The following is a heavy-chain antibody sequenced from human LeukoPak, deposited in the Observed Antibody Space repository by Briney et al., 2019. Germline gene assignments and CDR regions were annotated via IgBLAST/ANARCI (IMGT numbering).Heavy chain of an antibody. J-gene: IGHJ4*02. CDR2: IIPIVGTA. CDR1: GGTFSGYA. D-gene: IGHD1-1*01. CDR3: ARDRQLGRYFDY. Sequence: GASVKVSCKASGGTFSGYAISWVRQAPGQGLEWMGGIIPIVGTANYAQKFQGRVTITADESTSTAYMELSSLRSEDTAVYYCARDRQLGRYFDYWGQGTLVTVSS. V-gene: IGHV1-69*13.